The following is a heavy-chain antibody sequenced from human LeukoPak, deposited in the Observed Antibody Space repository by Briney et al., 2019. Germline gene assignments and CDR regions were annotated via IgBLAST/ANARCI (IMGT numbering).Heavy chain of an antibody. V-gene: IGHV1-2*02. CDR1: GGTFSSYA. D-gene: IGHD4-17*01. CDR3: ARDQVTVTTYYYYYGMDV. J-gene: IGHJ6*02. Sequence: ASVKVSCKASGGTFSSYAISWVRQAPGQGLEWMGWINPNSGGTNYAQKFQGRVTMTRDTSISTAYMELSRLRSDDTAVYYCARDQVTVTTYYYYYGMDVWGQGTTVTVSS. CDR2: INPNSGGT.